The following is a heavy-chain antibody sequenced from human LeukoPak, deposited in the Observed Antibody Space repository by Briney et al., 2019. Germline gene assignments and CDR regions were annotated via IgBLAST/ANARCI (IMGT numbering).Heavy chain of an antibody. D-gene: IGHD3-22*01. CDR1: GYTFTTYW. Sequence: LGESLKISCKGSGYTFTTYWIGWVRQMPGKGLEWMGIIYPGDSDTRYSPSFQGQVTISADKSISTAYLQWSTLKASDTAMYYCARQAYYDSSGYPNRPFDYWGQGTLVTVSS. CDR2: IYPGDSDT. CDR3: ARQAYYDSSGYPNRPFDY. J-gene: IGHJ4*02. V-gene: IGHV5-51*01.